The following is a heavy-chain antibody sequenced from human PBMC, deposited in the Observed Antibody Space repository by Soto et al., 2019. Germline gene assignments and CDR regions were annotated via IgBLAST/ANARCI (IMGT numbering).Heavy chain of an antibody. CDR1: WFTFSSYA. D-gene: IGHD6-13*01. Sequence: GGSLRLSCASSWFTFSSYAMICVLQSPGKGLEWVSAISGSGGSTYYADSVKGRFTISRDNSKNTLYLQMNSLRAEDTAVYYCAKDRGIAAAGLLDYWGQGTLVTVSS. CDR3: AKDRGIAAAGLLDY. J-gene: IGHJ4*02. CDR2: ISGSGGST. V-gene: IGHV3-23*01.